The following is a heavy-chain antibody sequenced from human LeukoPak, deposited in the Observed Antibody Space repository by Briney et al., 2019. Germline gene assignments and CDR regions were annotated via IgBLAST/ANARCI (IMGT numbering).Heavy chain of an antibody. V-gene: IGHV3-23*01. CDR2: ISGSGGST. Sequence: GGSLRLSCAASGFTFSSYAMNWVRQAPGKGLEWVSTISGSGGSTYYADSVKGRFTISRDNSKNTLYLQMNSLRAEDTAVYYCARRYCSGGICYFFDYWGQGTLVTVSS. CDR1: GFTFSSYA. J-gene: IGHJ4*02. CDR3: ARRYCSGGICYFFDY. D-gene: IGHD2-15*01.